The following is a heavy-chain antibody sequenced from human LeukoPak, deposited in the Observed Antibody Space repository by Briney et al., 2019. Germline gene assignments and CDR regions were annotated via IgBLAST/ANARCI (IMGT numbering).Heavy chain of an antibody. J-gene: IGHJ4*02. CDR1: GGTFSSYA. CDR3: ACAYYYDSSGEFDY. Sequence: SVKVSCKASGGTFSSYAISWVRQAPGQGLEWMGGIIPIFGTANYAQKFQGRVTITTDESTSTAYMELSRLRSEDTAVYYCACAYYYDSSGEFDYWGQGTLVTVSS. V-gene: IGHV1-69*05. CDR2: IIPIFGTA. D-gene: IGHD3-22*01.